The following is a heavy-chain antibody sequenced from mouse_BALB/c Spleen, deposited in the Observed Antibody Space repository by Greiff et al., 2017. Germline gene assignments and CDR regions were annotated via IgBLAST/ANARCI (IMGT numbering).Heavy chain of an antibody. CDR1: GFTFNTYA. CDR2: IRSKSNNYAT. CDR3: VRGLRNYFDY. D-gene: IGHD2-2*01. V-gene: IGHV10-1*02. J-gene: IGHJ2*01. Sequence: EVQVVESGGGLVQPKGSLKLSCAASGFTFNTYAMNWVRQAPGKGLEWVARIRSKSNNYATYYADSVKDRFTISRDDSQSMLYLQMNNLKTEDTAMYYCVRGLRNYFDYWGQGTTLTVSS.